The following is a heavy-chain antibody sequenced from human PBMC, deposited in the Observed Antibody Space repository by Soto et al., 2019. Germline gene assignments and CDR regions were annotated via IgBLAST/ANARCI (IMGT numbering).Heavy chain of an antibody. CDR2: IIPIFGTA. D-gene: IGHD5-12*01. J-gene: IGHJ6*02. V-gene: IGHV1-69*12. CDR3: AVGYSGYDQFYYYYGMDV. Sequence: QVQLVQSGAEVKKPGSSVKVSCKASGGTFSSYAISWVRQAPGQGLEWMGGIIPIFGTANYAQKFQGRVTITADESSSTAYMDLSSLRSEDTAVYYCAVGYSGYDQFYYYYGMDVWGQWFTVTVSS. CDR1: GGTFSSYA.